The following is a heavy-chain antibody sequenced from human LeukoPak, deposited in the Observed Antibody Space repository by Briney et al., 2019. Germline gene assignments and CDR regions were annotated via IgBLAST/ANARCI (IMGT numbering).Heavy chain of an antibody. CDR3: FLGWLPFDY. CDR2: IYYSGST. Sequence: SETLSLTCTVSGGSISSSSYYWGWIRQPPGKGLEWIGSIYYSGSTYYNPSLKSRVTISVDTSKNQFSLKLSSVTAADTAVYYCFLGWLPFDYWGQGTLVTVSS. V-gene: IGHV4-39*01. J-gene: IGHJ4*02. D-gene: IGHD3-3*01. CDR1: GGSISSSSYY.